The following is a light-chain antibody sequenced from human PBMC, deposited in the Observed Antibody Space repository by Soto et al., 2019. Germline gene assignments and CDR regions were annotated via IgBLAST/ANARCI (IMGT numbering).Light chain of an antibody. J-gene: IGKJ4*01. CDR3: QQRSNWPST. V-gene: IGKV3-11*01. Sequence: EIVLTQSPATLSLSPGNRATLSCRASQSVSGYLAWYQQKPGQAPRLLIYDASNRATGIPARFSGSGSGTDFTPPLPRLEPEDFSVYYCQQRSNWPSTFGGGTKVEI. CDR2: DAS. CDR1: QSVSGY.